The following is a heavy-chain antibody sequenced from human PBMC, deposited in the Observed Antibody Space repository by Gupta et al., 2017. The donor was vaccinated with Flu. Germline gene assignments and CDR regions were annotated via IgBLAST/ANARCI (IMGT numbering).Heavy chain of an antibody. CDR3: AKGGNWDSISYFDY. V-gene: IGHV3-23*01. Sequence: EVQLLESGGGLVELGGSLRLSCEASGFTFTYYAMIWVRQAPGKGLECVSVLVGSGGTYYTDSVKGRFTISRDKSNHTLFLQMNSLRADDTAIYYCAKGGNWDSISYFDYWGQGALVTVSS. CDR2: LVGSGGT. CDR1: GFTFTYYA. D-gene: IGHD1-1*01. J-gene: IGHJ4*02.